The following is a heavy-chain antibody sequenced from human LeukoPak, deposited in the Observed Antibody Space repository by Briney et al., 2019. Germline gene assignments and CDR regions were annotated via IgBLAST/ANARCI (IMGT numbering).Heavy chain of an antibody. Sequence: GESLKISCKGSGYSFTSYWIGWVRQMPGKGLEWMGIIYPGDSDTRYSPSFQGQVTISADKSISTAYLQWSSLKASDTAMYYCARGALYYYDSSGPPPREFDYWGQGTLVTVSS. CDR2: IYPGDSDT. D-gene: IGHD3-22*01. CDR1: GYSFTSYW. CDR3: ARGALYYYDSSGPPPREFDY. J-gene: IGHJ4*02. V-gene: IGHV5-51*01.